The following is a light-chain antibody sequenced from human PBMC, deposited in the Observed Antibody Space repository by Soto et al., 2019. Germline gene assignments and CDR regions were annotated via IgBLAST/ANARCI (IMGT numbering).Light chain of an antibody. J-gene: IGKJ3*01. CDR2: LGS. CDR1: QSLLYSNGYNY. Sequence: DVVMTQSPLSLPVTPGEPASISCRSNQSLLYSNGYNYLDWYVQKPGQSPQLLIYLGSYRASGVPDRLSGSGSGTDFTLKISRVEAEDVGVYYCMQALQTPFTFGPGTKVDIK. V-gene: IGKV2-28*01. CDR3: MQALQTPFT.